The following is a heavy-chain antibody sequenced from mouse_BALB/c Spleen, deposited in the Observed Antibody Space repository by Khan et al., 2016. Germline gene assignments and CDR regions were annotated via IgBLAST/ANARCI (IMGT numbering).Heavy chain of an antibody. CDR3: ARSRGSSYDYYAMDY. Sequence: QIQLVQSGPELKKPGETVKISCKASGYTFTDYSIHWVKQAPGKGLKWMGWINTETGEPTYADDFKGRFAFSLETSASTAYLQINNLKNEDTATYFCARSRGSSYDYYAMDYWSQGTSVTVSS. J-gene: IGHJ4*01. V-gene: IGHV9-2-1*01. CDR1: GYTFTDYS. D-gene: IGHD1-1*01. CDR2: INTETGEP.